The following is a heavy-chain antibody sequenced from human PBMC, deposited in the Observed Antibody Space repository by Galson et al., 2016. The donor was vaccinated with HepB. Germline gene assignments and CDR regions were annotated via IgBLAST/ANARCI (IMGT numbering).Heavy chain of an antibody. CDR1: GFTFSSYW. D-gene: IGHD3-22*01. J-gene: IGHJ3*02. CDR3: ARDQTHYDTSAYYDDLDI. Sequence: SLRLSCAASGFTFSSYWMTWVRQAPGKGLEWVANIKRDGSQKNYVDSVKGRFTISRDNAKNSLYLQMSSLSAEDTAVYYCARDQTHYDTSAYYDDLDIWGQGTMVTVSS. CDR2: IKRDGSQK. V-gene: IGHV3-7*04.